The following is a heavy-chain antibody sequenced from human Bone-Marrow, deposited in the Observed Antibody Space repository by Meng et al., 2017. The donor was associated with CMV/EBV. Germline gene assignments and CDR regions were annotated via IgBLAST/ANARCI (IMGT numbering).Heavy chain of an antibody. CDR1: GYTFTSYD. J-gene: IGHJ6*02. V-gene: IGHV1-8*01. CDR3: ARFVSYMITFGGVYYYGMDV. CDR2: MNPNSGNT. Sequence: ASVKVSCKASGYTFTSYDINWVRQATGQGLEWMGWMNPNSGNTGYAQKFQGRVTMTRNTSISTAYMELSSLRSGDTAVYYCARFVSYMITFGGVYYYGMDVWGQGTTVTVSS. D-gene: IGHD3-16*01.